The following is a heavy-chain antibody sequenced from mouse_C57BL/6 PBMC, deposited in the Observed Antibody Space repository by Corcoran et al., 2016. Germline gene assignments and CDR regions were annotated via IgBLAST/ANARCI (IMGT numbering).Heavy chain of an antibody. CDR1: GYAFSSYW. V-gene: IGHV1-80*01. D-gene: IGHD2-4*01. CDR2: IYPGDGDT. Sequence: QVQLQQSGAELVKPGASVKISCKASGYAFSSYWMNWVKQRPGKGLEWIGQIYPGDGDTNYNGKFKGKATLTADKSSSTAYMQLSSLTSEDSAVYFCAREGLRDWYFDVWGTGTTVTVSS. CDR3: AREGLRDWYFDV. J-gene: IGHJ1*03.